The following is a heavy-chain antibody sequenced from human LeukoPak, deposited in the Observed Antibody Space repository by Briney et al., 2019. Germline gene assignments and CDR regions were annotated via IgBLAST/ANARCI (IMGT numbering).Heavy chain of an antibody. J-gene: IGHJ4*02. D-gene: IGHD6-19*01. Sequence: GGSLRLSCAASGFTFSSYAMSWVRQAPGKGLEWVSTILGSGRSTYYADSVKGRFTVSRDNSKNALYLQMNSLTAEDTALYYCAKFRGPSSGWFFDYWGQGTLVTVSS. CDR1: GFTFSSYA. CDR3: AKFRGPSSGWFFDY. CDR2: ILGSGRST. V-gene: IGHV3-23*01.